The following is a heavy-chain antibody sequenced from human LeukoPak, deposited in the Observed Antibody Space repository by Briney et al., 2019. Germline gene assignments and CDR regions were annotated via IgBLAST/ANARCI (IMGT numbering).Heavy chain of an antibody. CDR2: ISPDGITT. CDR1: GFTFRTYW. J-gene: IGHJ5*02. D-gene: IGHD3-22*01. Sequence: PGGSLRLSCAASGFTFRTYWMHWVRQAPGKGLVWVSRISPDGITTTYADSAKGRFTISRDNAKNTLYLQMNSLRVEDTAVYYCVRDGHYHNSAFAPWGQGTLVTVSS. V-gene: IGHV3-74*01. CDR3: VRDGHYHNSAFAP.